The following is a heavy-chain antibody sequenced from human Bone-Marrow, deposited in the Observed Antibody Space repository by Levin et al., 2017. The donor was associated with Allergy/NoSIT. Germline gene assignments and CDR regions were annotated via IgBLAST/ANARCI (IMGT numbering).Heavy chain of an antibody. D-gene: IGHD2-15*01. CDR3: AASTALLIFDY. Sequence: PGGSLRLSCAASGFTVSSHYMSWVRQAPGKGLEWVSIIYSAGSTYYAESVKGRVTISRDDSKNTLFLQMDSLRAEDTAVYFCAASTALLIFDYWGPGALVTVSS. V-gene: IGHV3-66*01. J-gene: IGHJ4*02. CDR1: GFTVSSHY. CDR2: IYSAGST.